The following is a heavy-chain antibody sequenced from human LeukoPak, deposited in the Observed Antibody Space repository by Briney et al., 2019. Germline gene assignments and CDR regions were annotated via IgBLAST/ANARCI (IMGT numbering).Heavy chain of an antibody. CDR3: ARELGYSSSWGYYMDV. Sequence: PSETLSLTCTVSGGSISSYYWSWIRQPPGKGLEWIGYIYYSGSTNYDPSLKSRVTISVDTSKNQFSLKLSSVTAADTAVYYCARELGYSSSWGYYMDVWGKGTTVTISS. D-gene: IGHD6-13*01. V-gene: IGHV4-59*01. CDR1: GGSISSYY. J-gene: IGHJ6*03. CDR2: IYYSGST.